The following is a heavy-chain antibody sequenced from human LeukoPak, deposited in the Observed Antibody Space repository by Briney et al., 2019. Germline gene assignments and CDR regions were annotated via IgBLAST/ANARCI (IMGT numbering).Heavy chain of an antibody. D-gene: IGHD4-17*01. CDR3: ATAPRGGDYEDY. Sequence: PGGSLRLSCAASGFTFSNYGMHWVRQAPGKGLEWVAVIWYEGSNKYYADSVKGRFTISRDNSKNTLYMQMNSLRVEDTAVYYCATAPRGGDYEDYWGQGTLVTVPS. CDR1: GFTFSNYG. V-gene: IGHV3-33*01. J-gene: IGHJ4*02. CDR2: IWYEGSNK.